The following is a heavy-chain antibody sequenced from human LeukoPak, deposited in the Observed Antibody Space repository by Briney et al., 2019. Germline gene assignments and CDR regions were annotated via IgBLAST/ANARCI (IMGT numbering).Heavy chain of an antibody. CDR1: GFTFSDYY. D-gene: IGHD6-13*01. CDR3: ARGKNSSWYRYYYYYGMDV. Sequence: PGGSLRLSCAASGFTFSDYYMSWIRQAPGKGPEWVSYISSSGSTIYYADSVKGRFTISRDNAKNSLYLQMNSLRAEDTAVYYCARGKNSSWYRYYYYYGMDVWGKGTTVTVSS. V-gene: IGHV3-11*01. J-gene: IGHJ6*04. CDR2: ISSSGSTI.